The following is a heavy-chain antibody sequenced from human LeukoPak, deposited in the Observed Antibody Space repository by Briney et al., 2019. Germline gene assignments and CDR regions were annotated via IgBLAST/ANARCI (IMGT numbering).Heavy chain of an antibody. CDR2: IYYSGST. V-gene: IGHV4-59*01. J-gene: IGHJ4*02. CDR1: GGSISSYY. D-gene: IGHD6-19*01. CDR3: ARDVGAVAGFDY. Sequence: SETLSLTCTVSGGSISSYYWSWIRQPPGKGLEWSGYIYYSGSTNYNPSLKSRVTISVDTSKNQFSLKLSSVTAADTAVYYCARDVGAVAGFDYWGQGTLVTVSS.